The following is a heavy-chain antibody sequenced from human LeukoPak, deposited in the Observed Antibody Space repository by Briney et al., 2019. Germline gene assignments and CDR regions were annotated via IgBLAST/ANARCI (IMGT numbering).Heavy chain of an antibody. Sequence: GGSLRLSCAASGFTFSSYWMSWVRQSPGKGLEWVGRIKGKTDGGTTDYAAPVKGRFTISRDDSKNTLYLQMNSLKTEDTAVYYCARHGTYCSGGSCYSFYYYYDGMDVWGQGTTVTVSS. CDR3: ARHGTYCSGGSCYSFYYYYDGMDV. CDR2: IKGKTDGGTT. D-gene: IGHD2-15*01. CDR1: GFTFSSYW. J-gene: IGHJ6*02. V-gene: IGHV3-15*01.